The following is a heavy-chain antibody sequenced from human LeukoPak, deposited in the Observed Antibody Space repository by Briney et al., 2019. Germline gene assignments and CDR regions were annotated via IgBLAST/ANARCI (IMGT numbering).Heavy chain of an antibody. CDR1: GGSISSYY. V-gene: IGHV4-59*01. D-gene: IGHD6-19*01. Sequence: ETRSLTCTVSGGSISSYYWSWIRQPPGKGLEWIGYIYYSGSTNHNPSLKSRVTISVDTSKNQFSLKLSSVTAADTAVYYCARALAGVYWGQGIL. CDR3: ARALAGVY. J-gene: IGHJ4*02. CDR2: IYYSGST.